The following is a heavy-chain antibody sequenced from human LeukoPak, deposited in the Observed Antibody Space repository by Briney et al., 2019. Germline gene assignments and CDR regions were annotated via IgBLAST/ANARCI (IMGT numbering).Heavy chain of an antibody. J-gene: IGHJ4*02. CDR1: GLNFNNYA. CDR2: ISGSSNTI. CDR3: ARGLLVVGSKKGNPGNY. D-gene: IGHD1-14*01. V-gene: IGHV3-48*04. Sequence: QPGGSLRLSCAASGLNFNNYAMNWVRQAPGEGLEWVSFISGSSNTIYYADSVRGRFTISRDNAKKSVYLQMNSLRAEDTAVYFCARGLLVVGSKKGNPGNYWGPGTLVAVSS.